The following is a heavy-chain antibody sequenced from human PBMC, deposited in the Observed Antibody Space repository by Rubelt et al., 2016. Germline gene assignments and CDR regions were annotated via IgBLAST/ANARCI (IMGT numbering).Heavy chain of an antibody. CDR3: ARDLVGVVITTHDAFDI. CDR1: GGTFSSYA. J-gene: IGHJ3*02. D-gene: IGHD3-22*01. CDR2: IIPIFGTA. V-gene: IGHV1-69*06. Sequence: QVQLVQSGAEVKKPGSSVKVSCKASGGTFSSYAISWVRQAPGQGLEWMGGIIPIFGTANYAQKFQGKVTITADKSPSTAFMELGDLRSEDTAVDYCARDLVGVVITTHDAFDIWGQGTMVTVSP.